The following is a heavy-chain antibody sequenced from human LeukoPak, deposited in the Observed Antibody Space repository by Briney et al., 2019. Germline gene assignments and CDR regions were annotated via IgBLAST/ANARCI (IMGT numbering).Heavy chain of an antibody. Sequence: SETLSLTCTVSGGSISSSSYYWGWIRQPPGKGLEWIGSIYYSGSTYYNPSLKSRVTISVDTSKNQFSLKLSSVTAADTAVYYCARRSSIWAPFDYWGQGTLVTVSS. CDR1: GGSISSSSYY. J-gene: IGHJ4*02. CDR3: ARRSSIWAPFDY. D-gene: IGHD6-13*01. CDR2: IYYSGST. V-gene: IGHV4-39*01.